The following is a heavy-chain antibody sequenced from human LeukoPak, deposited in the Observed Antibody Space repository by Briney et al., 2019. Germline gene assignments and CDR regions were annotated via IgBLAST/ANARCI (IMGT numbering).Heavy chain of an antibody. CDR3: AKLGMDHYGSGSPYFDY. D-gene: IGHD3-10*01. Sequence: GGSLRLSCAASEFTFTNYAMSWVRQAPGRGLEWVSTVSGSARNTYYADSVKGRFTISRDNSRNTLYLQMNSLRAEDTALYYCAKLGMDHYGSGSPYFDYWGQGTLVTVSS. CDR2: VSGSARNT. V-gene: IGHV3-23*01. J-gene: IGHJ4*02. CDR1: EFTFTNYA.